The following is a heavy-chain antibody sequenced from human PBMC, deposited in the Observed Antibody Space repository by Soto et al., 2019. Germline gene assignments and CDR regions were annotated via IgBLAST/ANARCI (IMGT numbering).Heavy chain of an antibody. CDR3: ALEPTVTAGFDY. CDR1: GHTFTGHH. Sequence: QVQMVQSGAEVKKPGASVKVSCKASGHTFTGHHMHWVRQAPGQGLEWMGLIDLDIGDTKYAQKFQGRLTSTSDTSITSADMELRGLRSDDTAVYYCALEPTVTAGFDYWGQGTLVTVSS. V-gene: IGHV1-2*02. J-gene: IGHJ4*02. D-gene: IGHD2-21*02. CDR2: IDLDIGDT.